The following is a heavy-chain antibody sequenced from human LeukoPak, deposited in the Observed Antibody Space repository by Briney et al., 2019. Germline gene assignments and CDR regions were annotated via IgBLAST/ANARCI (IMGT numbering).Heavy chain of an antibody. Sequence: SETLSLTCSVSGDSISSYYWSWIRQPPGRGLEWIGYIYYSGYTNYNPSLKSRVTISVDTSKKQFSLKLNSVTAADTAVYYCASSSLVAAVANAYFDYWGQGTLVTVSS. CDR3: ASSSLVAAVANAYFDY. D-gene: IGHD6-13*01. J-gene: IGHJ4*02. CDR1: GDSISSYY. CDR2: IYYSGYT. V-gene: IGHV4-59*12.